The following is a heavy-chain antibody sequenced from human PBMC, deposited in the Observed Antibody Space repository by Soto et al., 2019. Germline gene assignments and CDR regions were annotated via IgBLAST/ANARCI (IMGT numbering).Heavy chain of an antibody. CDR1: GFTFSSYA. CDR3: AKDISPAATFYYYYGMDV. CDR2: ISGSGGST. D-gene: IGHD2-2*01. Sequence: GSLRLSCASSGFTFSSYAMSWVVQAPGKGLEWVSAISGSGGSTYYADSVKGRFTISRDNSKNTLYLQMNSLRAEDTAVYYCAKDISPAATFYYYYGMDVWGQGTTVTVSS. J-gene: IGHJ6*02. V-gene: IGHV3-23*01.